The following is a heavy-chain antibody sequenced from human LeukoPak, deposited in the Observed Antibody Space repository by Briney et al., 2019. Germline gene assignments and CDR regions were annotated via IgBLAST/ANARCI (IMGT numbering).Heavy chain of an antibody. CDR1: GGSFSEYF. CDR3: ARDVVVVLAAIHYGIDV. J-gene: IGHJ6*02. CDR2: INHSGRT. Sequence: SETLSLTCAVYGGSFSEYFWGWIRQPPGKGLEWIGEINHSGRTYYNPSLKSRVTISVDTSKKQFSLTLSSVTAADTAVYYCARDVVVVLAAIHYGIDVCGQGTTATVSS. V-gene: IGHV4-34*01. D-gene: IGHD2-2*01.